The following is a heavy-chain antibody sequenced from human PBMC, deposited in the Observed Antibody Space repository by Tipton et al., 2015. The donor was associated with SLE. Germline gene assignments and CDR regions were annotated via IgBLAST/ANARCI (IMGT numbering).Heavy chain of an antibody. D-gene: IGHD4/OR15-4a*01. CDR2: IYPGDSDT. V-gene: IGHV5-51*01. J-gene: IGHJ4*02. CDR1: GYIFTTHW. Sequence: VQLVQSGAEVKEPGESLKISCKGSGYIFTTHWIGWVRQMPGKGLEWMGIIYPGDSDTRYSPSFRGQVIISTDKSISTAYLQWSSLKASDTAMYYCARLITVGAKEARGFDYWGQGTLVTVSS. CDR3: ARLITVGAKEARGFDY.